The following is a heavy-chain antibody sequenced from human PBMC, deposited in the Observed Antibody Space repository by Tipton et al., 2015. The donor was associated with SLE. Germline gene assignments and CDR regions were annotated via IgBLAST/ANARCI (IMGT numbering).Heavy chain of an antibody. CDR2: ISGSRDST. CDR1: EFTFSSYA. CDR3: AKDRALPALFVI. V-gene: IGHV3-23*01. Sequence: SLRLSCAASEFTFSSYAMSWVRQAPAKGLEWISTISGSRDSTYYADSVEGRFTISRDKSKDTLHMQMNSLRVDDTAMYYCAKDRALPALFVICGQGVMVGVAS. J-gene: IGHJ3*02.